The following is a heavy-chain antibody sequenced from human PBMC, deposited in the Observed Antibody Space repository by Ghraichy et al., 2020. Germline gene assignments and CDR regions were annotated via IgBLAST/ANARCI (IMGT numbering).Heavy chain of an antibody. J-gene: IGHJ6*02. Sequence: SVKVSCKASGGTFSSYAISWVRQAPGQGLEWMGGIIPIFGTANYAQKFQGRVTITADESTSTAYMELSSLRSEDTAVYYCARGMGYDSSGTPNGMDVWGQGTTVTVSS. D-gene: IGHD3-22*01. CDR1: GGTFSSYA. CDR3: ARGMGYDSSGTPNGMDV. V-gene: IGHV1-69*13. CDR2: IIPIFGTA.